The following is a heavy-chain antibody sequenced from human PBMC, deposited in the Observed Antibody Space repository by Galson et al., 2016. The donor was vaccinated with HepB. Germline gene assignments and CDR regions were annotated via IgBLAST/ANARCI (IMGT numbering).Heavy chain of an antibody. CDR1: GYIFTSYW. V-gene: IGHV5-51*01. Sequence: QSGAEVKKPGESLKISCKASGYIFTSYWIGWVRQMPGKGLEWMTIINPGDSDTRYSPSFQGQATISADKSISAAYLQWNSLKASDTAIYYCARRSSDAFDIWGQGTMVTVSS. CDR2: INPGDSDT. CDR3: ARRSSDAFDI. J-gene: IGHJ3*02. D-gene: IGHD3-10*01.